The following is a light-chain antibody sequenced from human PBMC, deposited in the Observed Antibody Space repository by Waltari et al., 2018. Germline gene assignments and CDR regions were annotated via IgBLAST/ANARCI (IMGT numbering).Light chain of an antibody. CDR2: QVS. CDR1: EGLVYTDGHTY. CDR3: MQATHWPIT. V-gene: IGKV2-30*01. J-gene: IGKJ5*01. Sequence: EVVLTQSPLSLHVTLGQPASFSCRPAEGLVYTDGHTYLNWFHQRPGQSPRRLIYQVSKRDSGVPDRFTGYGAGTDFTLRISRVQPEDVGIYFCMQATHWPITFGQGTRLEIK.